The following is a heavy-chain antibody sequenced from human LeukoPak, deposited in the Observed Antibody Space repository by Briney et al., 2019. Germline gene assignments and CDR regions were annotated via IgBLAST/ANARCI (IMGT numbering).Heavy chain of an antibody. Sequence: GESLKISCKGSGYSFTSYWIGWVRQMPGKGLEWMGIIYPGDSDTRYSPSFQGQVTISADKSITTAFLQWSSLKASDTAMYYCARMIGLGEVSPYFDYWGQGSLVTVSS. CDR1: GYSFTSYW. CDR3: ARMIGLGEVSPYFDY. D-gene: IGHD3-16*02. J-gene: IGHJ4*02. V-gene: IGHV5-51*01. CDR2: IYPGDSDT.